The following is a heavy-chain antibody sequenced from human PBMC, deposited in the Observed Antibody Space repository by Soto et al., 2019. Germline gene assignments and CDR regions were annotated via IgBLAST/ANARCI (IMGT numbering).Heavy chain of an antibody. CDR3: AREASDTVTTTNWFDP. J-gene: IGHJ5*02. Sequence: SGPTLVNPTQTLTLTCTFSGFSLSTSGMCVSWIRQPPGKGLEWIGYIYYSGSTNYNPSLKSRVTISVDTSKNQFSLKLSSVTAADTAVYYCAREASDTVTTTNWFDPWGQGTLVTVSS. CDR1: GFSLSTSGMC. V-gene: IGHV4-61*08. CDR2: IYYSGST. D-gene: IGHD4-17*01.